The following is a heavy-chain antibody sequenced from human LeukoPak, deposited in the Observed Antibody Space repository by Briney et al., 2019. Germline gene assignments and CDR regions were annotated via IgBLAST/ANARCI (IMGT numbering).Heavy chain of an antibody. CDR1: GFIVSSNY. Sequence: GGSLRLSCAASGFIVSSNYMSWVRQAPGKGLEWVSVIYSGGSTYYADSVKGRFTISRDNSKNTLYLQMNSLRAEDTAVYYCAISVPSSSWYPTSEYFQHWGQGTLVTVSS. V-gene: IGHV3-53*05. D-gene: IGHD6-13*01. CDR2: IYSGGST. CDR3: AISVPSSSWYPTSEYFQH. J-gene: IGHJ1*01.